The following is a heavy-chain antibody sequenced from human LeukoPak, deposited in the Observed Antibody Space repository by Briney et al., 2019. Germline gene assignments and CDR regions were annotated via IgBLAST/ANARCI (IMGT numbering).Heavy chain of an antibody. CDR3: ARGPYSSGWYNINY. Sequence: SETLSLTCTVSGGSISSYYWSWIRQPPGKGLEWIGYIYYSGSTNYNPSLKSRVTISVDTSKNQFSLKLSSVTAADTAVYYCARGPYSSGWYNINYWGQGTLVTVSS. V-gene: IGHV4-59*01. D-gene: IGHD6-19*01. CDR2: IYYSGST. J-gene: IGHJ4*02. CDR1: GGSISSYY.